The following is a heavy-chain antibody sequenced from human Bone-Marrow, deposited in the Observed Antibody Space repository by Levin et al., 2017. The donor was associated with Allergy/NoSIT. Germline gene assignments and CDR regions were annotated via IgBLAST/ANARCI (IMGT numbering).Heavy chain of an antibody. CDR2: INYSGST. J-gene: IGHJ4*02. Sequence: SETLSLTCAVDGASFSGHFWSWIRQSPGKGLEWIGEINYSGSTHYNPSLKSRVTTSVDTTKKQFSLKLSSVTAADTAVYFCARGGEVPSQYFFDYWGQGILVSVSS. CDR3: ARGGEVPSQYFFDY. D-gene: IGHD3-10*01. CDR1: GASFSGHF. V-gene: IGHV4-34*01.